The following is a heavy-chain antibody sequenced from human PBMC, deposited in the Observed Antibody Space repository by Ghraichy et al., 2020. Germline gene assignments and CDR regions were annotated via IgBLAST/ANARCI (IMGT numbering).Heavy chain of an antibody. V-gene: IGHV4-59*01. D-gene: IGHD4-17*01. CDR1: GGSISSYY. Sequence: GSLRLSCTVSGGSISSYYWSWIRQPPGKGLEWIGYIYYSGSTNYNPSFKSRVTIPVDTSKNQFSLKLSSVTAADTAVYYCARADDYGDYYYYGMDVWGQGTPVTVSS. CDR2: IYYSGST. J-gene: IGHJ6*02. CDR3: ARADDYGDYYYYGMDV.